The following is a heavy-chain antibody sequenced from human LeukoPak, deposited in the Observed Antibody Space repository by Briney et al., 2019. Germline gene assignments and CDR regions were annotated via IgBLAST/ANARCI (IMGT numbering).Heavy chain of an antibody. CDR1: GGSISSYY. J-gene: IGHJ6*03. CDR3: AREGGDYDSGGYMDV. D-gene: IGHD5-12*01. CDR2: IYTSGST. Sequence: SETLSLTCTVSGGSISSYYWSWIRQPAGKGLEWIGRIYTSGSTNYNPSLKSRVTISVDTSKNQFSLKVSSVTAADTAVYYCAREGGDYDSGGYMDVWGKGTTVTISS. V-gene: IGHV4-4*07.